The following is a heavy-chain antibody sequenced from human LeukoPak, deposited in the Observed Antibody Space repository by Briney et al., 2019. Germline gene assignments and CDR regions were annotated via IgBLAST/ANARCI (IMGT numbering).Heavy chain of an antibody. CDR3: AREAYDSRGYSFGY. Sequence: PGGSLRLSCAASGFSFSSYTMNWVRQAPGKGLEWVATISSSSSYMYYAGSLKGRFTISRDNAKNSLYLQMNSLRAEDTAVYYCAREAYDSRGYSFGYWGQGTLVAVSS. J-gene: IGHJ4*02. CDR2: ISSSSSYM. V-gene: IGHV3-21*04. CDR1: GFSFSSYT. D-gene: IGHD3-22*01.